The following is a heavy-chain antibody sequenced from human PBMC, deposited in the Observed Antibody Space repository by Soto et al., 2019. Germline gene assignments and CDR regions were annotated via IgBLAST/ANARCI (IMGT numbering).Heavy chain of an antibody. Sequence: PGESLKISCKGSGYSFTSYWIGWVRQMPGKGLEWMGIIYPGDSDTRYSPSFQGQVTISADKSISTAYLQWSSLKASDTAMYYCARHLGRESGYSYGPSQSMRGIAAAGMRYDYYYGMDVWGQGTTVTVSS. V-gene: IGHV5-51*01. CDR2: IYPGDSDT. D-gene: IGHD6-13*01. CDR3: ARHLGRESGYSYGPSQSMRGIAAAGMRYDYYYGMDV. CDR1: GYSFTSYW. J-gene: IGHJ6*02.